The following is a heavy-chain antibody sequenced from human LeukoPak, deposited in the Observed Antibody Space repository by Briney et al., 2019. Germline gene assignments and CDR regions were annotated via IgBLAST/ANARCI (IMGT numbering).Heavy chain of an antibody. D-gene: IGHD3-10*01. CDR3: ARADYYGSGSYYESAFDI. Sequence: ASVKVSCKASGYTFTSYYMHWVRQAPGQGLEWMGRINPNSGGTNYAQKFQGRVTMTRDTSISTAYMELSRLRSDDTAVYYCARADYYGSGSYYESAFDIWGQGTMVTVSS. J-gene: IGHJ3*02. V-gene: IGHV1-2*06. CDR1: GYTFTSYY. CDR2: INPNSGGT.